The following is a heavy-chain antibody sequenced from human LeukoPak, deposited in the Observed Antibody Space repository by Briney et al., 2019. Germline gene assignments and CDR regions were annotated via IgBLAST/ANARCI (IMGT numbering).Heavy chain of an antibody. CDR3: ARHEGLSRKD. D-gene: IGHD2/OR15-2a*01. Sequence: SETLSLTCAVSGVSMSSNNWWSWVRQPPGKGLEWIGEIHESGSTNYNPSLKSRVTISVDKSKDQFSLKLSSVTAADTAVYYCARHEGLSRKDWGQGTQVTVS. J-gene: IGHJ4*02. V-gene: IGHV4-4*02. CDR2: IHESGST. CDR1: GVSMSSNNW.